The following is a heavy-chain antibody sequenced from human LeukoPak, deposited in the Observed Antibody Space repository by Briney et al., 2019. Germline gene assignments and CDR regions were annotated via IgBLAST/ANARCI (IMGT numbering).Heavy chain of an antibody. V-gene: IGHV4-59*01. CDR3: ARGTREREMAARTYYFDY. J-gene: IGHJ4*02. D-gene: IGHD1-7*01. Sequence: KPSETLSLTCTVSGGSISSYYWSWIRQPPGKGLEWIGYIYYSGSTNYNPSLKSRVTISVDTSKNQFSLKLSSVTAADTAVYYCARGTREREMAARTYYFDYWGQGTLVTVSS. CDR1: GGSISSYY. CDR2: IYYSGST.